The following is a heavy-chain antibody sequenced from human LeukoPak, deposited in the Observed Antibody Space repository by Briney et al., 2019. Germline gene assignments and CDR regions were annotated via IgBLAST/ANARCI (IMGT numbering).Heavy chain of an antibody. CDR2: IKKDGSEK. CDR1: GFTFSGYW. Sequence: GGSLRLSCAASGFTFSGYWMTWVRQAPGRGLEWVANIKKDGSEKYYVDSLKGRFTISKDNAKNALYLQMNSLRAEDTAVYYCARASWGRSDYWGQGTLVTVSS. V-gene: IGHV3-7*01. J-gene: IGHJ4*02. D-gene: IGHD3-16*01. CDR3: ARASWGRSDY.